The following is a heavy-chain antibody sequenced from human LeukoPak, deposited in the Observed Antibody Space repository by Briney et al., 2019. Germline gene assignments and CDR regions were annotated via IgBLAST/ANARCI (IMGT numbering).Heavy chain of an antibody. CDR3: AREGDDPPDV. V-gene: IGHV3-48*01. CDR2: ISSSSSTI. J-gene: IGHJ6*04. CDR1: GFTFSSNY. Sequence: PGGSLRLSCAASGFTFSSNYMSWVRQAPGKGLEWVSYISSSSSTIYYADSVKGRFTISRDNAKNSLYLQMTSLRADGTAVYFCAREGDDPPDVWGKGTPVTVSS. D-gene: IGHD3-16*01.